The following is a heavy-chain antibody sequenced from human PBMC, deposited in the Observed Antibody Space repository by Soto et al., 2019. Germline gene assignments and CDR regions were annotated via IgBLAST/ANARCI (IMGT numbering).Heavy chain of an antibody. V-gene: IGHV3-23*01. CDR3: GSGYRTLGY. Sequence: GGSLGLSCAASGFTFSSYAMSCVRQAPGKGLEWVSAISGSGGSTYYAVSVKGRFTISRDNSKNTLYLQMNSLRAEDTAVYYCGSGYRTLGYWGQGTLVTVSS. D-gene: IGHD3-16*02. J-gene: IGHJ4*02. CDR2: ISGSGGST. CDR1: GFTFSSYA.